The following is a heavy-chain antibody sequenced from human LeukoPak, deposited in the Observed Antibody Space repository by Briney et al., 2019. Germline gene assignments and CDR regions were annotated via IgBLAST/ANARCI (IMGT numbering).Heavy chain of an antibody. V-gene: IGHV3-53*01. CDR3: ASLEGGPTDGR. D-gene: IGHD3-3*01. Sequence: GGSLTLSCEVSGFPVRSRYMTWVRQAPGKGLERVSVIYSGGSTYYIDSVRGRFTISRDISNSTMYLEMNDLRVEDTAMYYCASLEGGPTDGRWGQGTLVTVSS. J-gene: IGHJ4*02. CDR1: GFPVRSRY. CDR2: IYSGGST.